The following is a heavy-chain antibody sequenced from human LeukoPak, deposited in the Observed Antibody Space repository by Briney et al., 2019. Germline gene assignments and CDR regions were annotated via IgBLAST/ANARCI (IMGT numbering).Heavy chain of an antibody. CDR1: GFTFSTYS. V-gene: IGHV3-21*01. D-gene: IGHD5-24*01. CDR3: ASSFPRRDDYISNYFDY. CDR2: ISSSGTYI. J-gene: IGHJ4*02. Sequence: PGGSLRLSCAASGFTFSTYSMNWVRQAPGRGLEWVSSISSSGTYIYYADSMRGRFTISRDNSKNSLYLQMNSLRAKDTAVYYCASSFPRRDDYISNYFDYWGQGTLVTVSS.